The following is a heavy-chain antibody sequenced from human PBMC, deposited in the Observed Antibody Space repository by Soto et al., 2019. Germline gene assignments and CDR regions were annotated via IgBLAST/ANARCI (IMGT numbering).Heavy chain of an antibody. V-gene: IGHV3-21*01. CDR2: ISSSSSYI. D-gene: IGHD3-10*01. CDR3: ARDNELSMVRGVIRYYYMDV. J-gene: IGHJ6*03. Sequence: GGSLSLSCAASGFTFSSYSMNWVRQAPGKGLEWVSSISSSSSYIYYADSVKGRFTISRDNAKNSLYLQMNSLRAEDTAVYYCARDNELSMVRGVIRYYYMDVWGKGTTVTVSS. CDR1: GFTFSSYS.